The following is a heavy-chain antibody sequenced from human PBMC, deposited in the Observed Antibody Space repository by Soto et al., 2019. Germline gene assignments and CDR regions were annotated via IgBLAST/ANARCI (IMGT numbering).Heavy chain of an antibody. J-gene: IGHJ5*02. CDR3: ARGNCSYASCPLDL. CDR1: RYRVYILV. D-gene: IGHD2-15*01. CDR2: INTYNGDT. V-gene: IGHV1-18*01. Sequence: VKIASTACRYRVYILVVAVLRQVLGQGLEWMGWINTYNGDTNYAQKFQGRVTMTSDTSTSTAYMELRSLISDDTVVYFFARGNCSYASCPLDLCGQGTLVTVSS.